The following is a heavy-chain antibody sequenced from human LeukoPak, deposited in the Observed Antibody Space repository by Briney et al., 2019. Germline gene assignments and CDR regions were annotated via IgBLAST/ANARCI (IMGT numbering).Heavy chain of an antibody. D-gene: IGHD6-19*01. CDR3: ARDPSNSSGWKTWFDP. J-gene: IGHJ5*02. V-gene: IGHV1-18*01. CDR2: ISGYNGDT. Sequence: ASVKVSCKASGYTFTNYDVNWVRQATGQGLEWMGWISGYNGDTNYAQKFQGRVTMTKDTSASTAYMELRSLRSDDTAVYYCARDPSNSSGWKTWFDPWGQGTLVTVSS. CDR1: GYTFTNYD.